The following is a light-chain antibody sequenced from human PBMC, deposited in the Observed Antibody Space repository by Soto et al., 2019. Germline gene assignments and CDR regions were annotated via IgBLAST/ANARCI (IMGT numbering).Light chain of an antibody. V-gene: IGKV1D-13*01. CDR3: QQFNNYPLT. CDR2: DAS. Sequence: GGRVTITCRATQGISSALAWYQQKPGKAPKLLIFDASTLESGVPSRFSGSGSGTDFTLTISSLQTEDFATYYCQQFNNYPLTFRGGTKVDIK. J-gene: IGKJ4*01. CDR1: QGISSA.